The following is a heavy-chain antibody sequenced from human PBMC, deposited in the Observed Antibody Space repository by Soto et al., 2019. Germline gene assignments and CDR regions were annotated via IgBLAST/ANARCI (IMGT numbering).Heavy chain of an antibody. CDR3: ARQVIVGATSDAYNDFDY. CDR2: IYYSGST. D-gene: IGHD1-26*01. CDR1: GGSISSSSYY. Sequence: KSSETLSLTCTVSGGSISSSSYYWGWIRQPPGKGLEWIGSIYYSGSTYYNPSLKSRVTISVDTSKNQFSLKLSSVTAADTAVYYCARQVIVGATSDAYNDFDYWGQGTLVTVSS. V-gene: IGHV4-39*01. J-gene: IGHJ4*02.